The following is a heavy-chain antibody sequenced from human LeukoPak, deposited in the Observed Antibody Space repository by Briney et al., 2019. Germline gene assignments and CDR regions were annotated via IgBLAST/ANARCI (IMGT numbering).Heavy chain of an antibody. D-gene: IGHD3-22*01. CDR2: IYYSGST. V-gene: IGHV4-59*01. CDR3: ARDPGRWDYYDSSGYSPTDAFDI. CDR1: GGSISSYY. J-gene: IGHJ3*02. Sequence: SETLSLTCTVSGGSISSYYWSWIRQPPGKGLEWIGYIYYSGSTNYKPSLKSRVTISVDTSKNQFSLKLSSVTAADTAVYYCARDPGRWDYYDSSGYSPTDAFDIWGQGTMVTVSS.